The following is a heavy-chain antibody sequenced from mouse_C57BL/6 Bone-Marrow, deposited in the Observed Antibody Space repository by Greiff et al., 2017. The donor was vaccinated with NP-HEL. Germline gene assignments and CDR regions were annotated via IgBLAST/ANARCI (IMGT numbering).Heavy chain of an antibody. CDR1: GFSLTSYG. D-gene: IGHD1-1*02. CDR3: ARNWYGGFAY. CDR2: IWSGGST. Sequence: VKVVESGPGLVQPSQSLSITCTVSGFSLTSYGVHWVRQSPGKGLEWLGVIWSGGSTDYNAAFISRLSISKDNSKSQVFFKMNSLQADDTAIYYCARNWYGGFAYWGQGTLVTVSA. V-gene: IGHV2-2*01. J-gene: IGHJ3*01.